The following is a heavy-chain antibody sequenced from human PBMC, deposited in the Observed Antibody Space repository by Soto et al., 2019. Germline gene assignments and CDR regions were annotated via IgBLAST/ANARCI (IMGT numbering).Heavy chain of an antibody. Sequence: EVWLVESGGGLAQPGRSLRLSCAASGFNFDDYAMHWVRQAPGKGLEWVSGITWNSGSVGYADSVKVRFTISRDSAKNLLILQMNSLRADDTAVYYCAKDLGNGVSCLDHWGQGTLVTVSS. V-gene: IGHV3-9*01. J-gene: IGHJ4*02. CDR2: ITWNSGSV. CDR3: AKDLGNGVSCLDH. CDR1: GFNFDDYA. D-gene: IGHD2-8*01.